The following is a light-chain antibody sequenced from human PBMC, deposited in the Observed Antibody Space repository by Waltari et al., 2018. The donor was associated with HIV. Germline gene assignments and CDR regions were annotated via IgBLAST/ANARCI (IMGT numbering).Light chain of an antibody. Sequence: QSVLTQPPSVSGAPGQRVTISCTGSSSNIGAGFDVHWYQQVPGTAPKLLIYGNITRPSGVPDRFSGSKSGASASLAITGLQAEDEADYYCQSYDSSLSGSRVFGTGTKVTVL. V-gene: IGLV1-40*01. CDR1: SSNIGAGFD. CDR2: GNI. CDR3: QSYDSSLSGSRV. J-gene: IGLJ1*01.